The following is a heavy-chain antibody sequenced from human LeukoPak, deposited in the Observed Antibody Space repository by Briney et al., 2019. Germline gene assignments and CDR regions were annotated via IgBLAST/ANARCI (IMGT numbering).Heavy chain of an antibody. Sequence: GGSLRLSCAASGFTFRSYGMSWVRQAPGKGPEWVSSISSSGGYTYYADSVQGRFTISRDNSKNTLSLQMNSLRAEDAAIYYCATSPDIEASGTLYYLDFWGQGTLVSVSS. D-gene: IGHD1-14*01. CDR3: ATSPDIEASGTLYYLDF. V-gene: IGHV3-23*01. CDR2: ISSSGGYT. J-gene: IGHJ4*02. CDR1: GFTFRSYG.